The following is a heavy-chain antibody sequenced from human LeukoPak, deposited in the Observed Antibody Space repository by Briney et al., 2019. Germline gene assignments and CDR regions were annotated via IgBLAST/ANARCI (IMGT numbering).Heavy chain of an antibody. Sequence: SVKVSCKASGGTFSSYAISWVRQAPGQGLEWMGRIIPILGIANYAQKFQGRVTITADKSTSTAYMELGSLRSEDTAVYYCARGGMSLSNTEPFDYWGQGTLVTVSS. CDR1: GGTFSSYA. CDR3: ARGGMSLSNTEPFDY. V-gene: IGHV1-69*04. J-gene: IGHJ4*02. D-gene: IGHD5-18*01. CDR2: IIPILGIA.